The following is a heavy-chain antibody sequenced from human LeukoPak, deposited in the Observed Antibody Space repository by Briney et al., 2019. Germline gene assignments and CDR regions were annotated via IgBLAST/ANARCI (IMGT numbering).Heavy chain of an antibody. CDR2: IYHSGST. V-gene: IGHV4-30-2*01. D-gene: IGHD2-15*01. CDR1: GGSISSGGYS. Sequence: SQTLSLTCAVSGGSISSGGYSWSWIRQPPGKGLEWIGYIYHSGSTYYNPSLKSRVTISVDTSKNQLSLKLSSVTAADTAVYYCARRVVVAATDYAMDVWGQGTTVTVSS. J-gene: IGHJ6*02. CDR3: ARRVVVAATDYAMDV.